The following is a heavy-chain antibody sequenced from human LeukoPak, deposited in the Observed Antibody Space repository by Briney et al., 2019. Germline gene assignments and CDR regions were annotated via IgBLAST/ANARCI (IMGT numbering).Heavy chain of an antibody. CDR3: ARDQGAGGSGWPIDY. CDR2: ISYDGSNK. D-gene: IGHD6-19*01. V-gene: IGHV3-30-3*01. J-gene: IGHJ4*02. Sequence: PGGSLRLSCAASGFTFSSYAMSWVRQAPGKGLEWVALISYDGSNKYYADSVKGRFTISRDNSKNTLYLQMNSLRADDTAVYYCARDQGAGGSGWPIDYWGQGTLVTVSS. CDR1: GFTFSSYA.